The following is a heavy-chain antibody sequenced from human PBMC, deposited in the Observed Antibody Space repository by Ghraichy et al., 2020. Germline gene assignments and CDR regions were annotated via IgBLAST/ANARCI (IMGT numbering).Heavy chain of an antibody. Sequence: SLNISCAASGFTFDDYAMHWVRQAPGKGLEWVSGISWNSGSIGYADSVKGRFTISRDNAKNSLYLQMNSLRAEDTALYYCAKDLYDILTGWALDYWGQGTLVTVSS. CDR3: AKDLYDILTGWALDY. V-gene: IGHV3-9*01. CDR1: GFTFDDYA. CDR2: ISWNSGSI. D-gene: IGHD3-9*01. J-gene: IGHJ4*02.